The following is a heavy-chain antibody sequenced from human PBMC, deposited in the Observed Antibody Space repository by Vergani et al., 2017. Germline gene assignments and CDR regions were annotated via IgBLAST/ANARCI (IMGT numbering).Heavy chain of an antibody. Sequence: EVQLVESGGGLVQPGRSLRLSCAASGFTFDDYAMHWVRQAPGKGLEWVSGISWNSGSIGYADSVKGRFTISRDNAKNSLYLQMNSLRAEDTALYYCAKEYYDILTGYYNHSVTESIKNP. D-gene: IGHD3-9*01. CDR2: ISWNSGSI. J-gene: IGHJ5*02. CDR3: AKEYYDILTGYYNHSVTESIKNP. CDR1: GFTFDDYA. V-gene: IGHV3-9*01.